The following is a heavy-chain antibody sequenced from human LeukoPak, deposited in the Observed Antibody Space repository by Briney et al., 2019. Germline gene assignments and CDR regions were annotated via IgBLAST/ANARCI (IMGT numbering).Heavy chain of an antibody. CDR2: ISYDGSNK. CDR1: GFTFSSYA. J-gene: IGHJ4*02. Sequence: GGSLRLSCAASGFTFSSYAMSWVRQAPGKGLEWVAVISYDGSNKYYADSVKGRFTISRDNSKNTLYLQMNSLRAEDTAVYYCARDFKYSYGYIPSDYWGQGTLVTVSS. D-gene: IGHD5-18*01. V-gene: IGHV3-30*04. CDR3: ARDFKYSYGYIPSDY.